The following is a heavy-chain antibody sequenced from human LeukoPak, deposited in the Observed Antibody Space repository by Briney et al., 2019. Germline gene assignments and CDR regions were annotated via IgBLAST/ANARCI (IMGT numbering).Heavy chain of an antibody. V-gene: IGHV1-8*01. CDR3: ARGRRGGYYYASGSVLCY. CDR2: MNPNSGNT. CDR1: GYTFTSYD. D-gene: IGHD3-10*01. J-gene: IGHJ4*02. Sequence: GASVKVSCKASGYTFTSYDINWVRQATGQGLEWMGWMNPNSGNTGYAQKFQGRVTMTRNTSISTAYMELSSLRSEDTAVYYCARGRRGGYYYASGSVLCYWGQGTLVTVSS.